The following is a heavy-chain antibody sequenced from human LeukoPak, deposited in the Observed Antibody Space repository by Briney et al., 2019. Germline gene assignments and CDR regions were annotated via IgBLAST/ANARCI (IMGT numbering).Heavy chain of an antibody. D-gene: IGHD4-17*01. CDR1: GGSIISYY. CDR3: ARVGVDYGDYDYYYGMDV. Sequence: SETLSLTCTVSGGSIISYYWSWIRQPPGKGLEWIGYIYYSGSTNYNPSLKSRVTISVDTSKNQFSLKLSSVTAADTAVYYCARVGVDYGDYDYYYGMDVWGQGTTVTVSS. J-gene: IGHJ6*02. V-gene: IGHV4-59*01. CDR2: IYYSGST.